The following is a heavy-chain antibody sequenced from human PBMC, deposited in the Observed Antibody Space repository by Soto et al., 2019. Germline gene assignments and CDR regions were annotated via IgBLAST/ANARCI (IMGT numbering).Heavy chain of an antibody. CDR1: GFTFSSYG. V-gene: IGHV3-30*18. D-gene: IGHD5-18*01. J-gene: IGHJ4*02. CDR2: ISYDGSNK. Sequence: GGSLRLSCAASGFTFSSYGMHWVRQAPGKGLEWVAVISYDGSNKYYADSVKGRFTISRDNSKNTLYLQMNSLRAEDTAVYYCEKDGSSYGYGGDYWGQGTLVTVSS. CDR3: EKDGSSYGYGGDY.